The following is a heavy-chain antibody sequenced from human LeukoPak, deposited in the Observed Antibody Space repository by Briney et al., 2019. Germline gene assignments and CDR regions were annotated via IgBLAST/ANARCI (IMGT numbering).Heavy chain of an antibody. CDR2: INTNTGNP. Sequence: WASVKVSCKASGYTFTSYAMNWVRQAPGQGLEWIGWINTNTGNPTYAQGFTGRFVFSLDTSVSTAYYCARDRVLLWFGESYYFDYWGQGTLVTVSS. CDR1: GYTFTSYA. D-gene: IGHD3-10*01. J-gene: IGHJ4*02. V-gene: IGHV7-4-1*01. CDR3: FDY.